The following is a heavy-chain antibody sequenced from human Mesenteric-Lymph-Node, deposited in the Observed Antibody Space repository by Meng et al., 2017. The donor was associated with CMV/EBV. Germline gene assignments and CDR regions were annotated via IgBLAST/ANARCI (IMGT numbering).Heavy chain of an antibody. D-gene: IGHD6-19*01. CDR3: ARVCSGWYNDY. V-gene: IGHV4-39*02. CDR1: GGSISSSSYY. J-gene: IGHJ4*02. Sequence: TVSGGSISSSSYYWGWIRQPPGKGLDWIGSIYYSGSPNYNPSLKSRVTISVDTSKNRFSLKLSSVTAADTAVYYCARVCSGWYNDYWGQGTLVTVSS. CDR2: IYYSGSP.